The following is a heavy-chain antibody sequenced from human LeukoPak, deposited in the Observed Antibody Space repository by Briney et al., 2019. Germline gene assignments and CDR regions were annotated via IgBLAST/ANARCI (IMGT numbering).Heavy chain of an antibody. CDR1: GGSFSGYY. CDR2: INHSGST. CDR3: ARTNGRRGAFDI. V-gene: IGHV4-34*01. D-gene: IGHD1-1*01. Sequence: SETLSLTCAVYGGSFSGYYWSWIRQTPGKGLEWIGEINHSGSTNYNPSLKSRVTISVDTSKNQFSLKLSSVTAADTAVYYCARTNGRRGAFDIWGQGTMVTVSS. J-gene: IGHJ3*02.